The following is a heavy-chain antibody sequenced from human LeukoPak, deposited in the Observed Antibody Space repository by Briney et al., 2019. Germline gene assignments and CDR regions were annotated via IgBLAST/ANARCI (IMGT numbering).Heavy chain of an antibody. CDR3: ARGIYGGNSPLVDY. CDR1: GYTFTGYY. J-gene: IGHJ4*02. V-gene: IGHV1-2*02. CDR2: INPKSGGT. Sequence: GASVKVSCKASGYTFTGYYMHWVRQAPGQGLEWMGWINPKSGGTNYAQKLQGRVTMTRDTSISTAYMELSRLRSDDTAVYYCARGIYGGNSPLVDYWGQGTLVTVSS. D-gene: IGHD4-23*01.